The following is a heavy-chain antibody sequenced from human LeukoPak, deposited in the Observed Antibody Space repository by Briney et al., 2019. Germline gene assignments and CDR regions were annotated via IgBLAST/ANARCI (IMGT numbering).Heavy chain of an antibody. CDR1: GDSMNNFY. CDR3: ARDDSARDDSGAYHY. D-gene: IGHD1-26*01. Sequence: SETLSLTCTVSGDSMNNFYWTWIRQSAGKGLEWIGRVHLSGSTNYSPSLRSRVAISLDRSRNQFPLKLTSVTAADTAVYYCARDDSARDDSGAYHYWGQGTLVTVSS. J-gene: IGHJ4*02. CDR2: VHLSGST. V-gene: IGHV4-4*07.